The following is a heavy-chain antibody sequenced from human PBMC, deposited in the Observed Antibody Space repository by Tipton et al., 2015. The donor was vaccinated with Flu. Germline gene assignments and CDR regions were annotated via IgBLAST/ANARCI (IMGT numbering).Heavy chain of an antibody. V-gene: IGHV3-72*01. J-gene: IGHJ4*02. Sequence: SGATLSDHLVDWVRQAPGKGLEWVGRIGNKADSYTTHYAASVQGRFTISRHDSNNSVCLQMNSLNIEDSAVYFCTGAFRDYFDYWGQGTLVTVSS. CDR3: TGAFRDYFDY. CDR2: IGNKADSYTT. CDR1: GATLSDHL.